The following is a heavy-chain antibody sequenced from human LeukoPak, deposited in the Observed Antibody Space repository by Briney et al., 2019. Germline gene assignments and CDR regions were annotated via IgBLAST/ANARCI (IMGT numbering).Heavy chain of an antibody. J-gene: IGHJ6*03. CDR3: ARVDDYSNYEEYYMDV. Sequence: SETLSLTCTVSGGSISSHDWSWIRQPPGKGLEWIGYIYYSGSTNYNPSLKSRVTISVDTSKNQFSLKLSSVTAADTAVYYCARVDDYSNYEEYYMDVWGKGTTVTVSS. CDR1: GGSISSHD. D-gene: IGHD4-11*01. V-gene: IGHV4-59*11. CDR2: IYYSGST.